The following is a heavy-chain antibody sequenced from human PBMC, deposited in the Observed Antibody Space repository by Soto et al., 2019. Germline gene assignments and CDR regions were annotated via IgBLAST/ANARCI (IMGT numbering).Heavy chain of an antibody. J-gene: IGHJ6*02. V-gene: IGHV5-51*01. Sequence: GESLKISCKGSGYSFTSYWIGWVRQMPGKGLEWMGIIYPGDSDTRYSPSFQGQVTISADKSISTAYLQWSSLKASDTAMYYCARHVSIAARQGCYYYGMDVWGQGTTVTVSS. CDR3: ARHVSIAARQGCYYYGMDV. D-gene: IGHD6-6*01. CDR1: GYSFTSYW. CDR2: IYPGDSDT.